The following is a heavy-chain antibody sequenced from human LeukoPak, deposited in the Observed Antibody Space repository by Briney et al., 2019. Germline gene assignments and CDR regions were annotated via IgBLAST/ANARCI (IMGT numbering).Heavy chain of an antibody. Sequence: GGSLRLSCAASGFTVSSNYMSWVRQAPGKGLEWVSVIYSGGSTYYADSVKGRFTFSRDNSENTLFLQMNSLRAEDTAVYYCARGAVVTVYYYTIDVWGQGTTVTVSS. CDR2: IYSGGST. CDR1: GFTVSSNY. V-gene: IGHV3-53*05. D-gene: IGHD2-21*02. CDR3: ARGAVVTVYYYTIDV. J-gene: IGHJ6*02.